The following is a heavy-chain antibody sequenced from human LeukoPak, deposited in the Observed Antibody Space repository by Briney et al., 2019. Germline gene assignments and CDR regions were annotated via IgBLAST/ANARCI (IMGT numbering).Heavy chain of an antibody. J-gene: IGHJ4*02. CDR1: GFILNNFA. D-gene: IGHD3-10*01. Sequence: PGGSLRLSCAASGFILNNFAITWVRQAPGKGLEGVSTISGDGADKYYADSVKGRFIVSRDNLKNTAYLQMNSLRAEDTAVYYCAKGGFAAGSAFVPYWGQGTLVTVSS. CDR2: ISGDGADK. CDR3: AKGGFAAGSAFVPY. V-gene: IGHV3-23*01.